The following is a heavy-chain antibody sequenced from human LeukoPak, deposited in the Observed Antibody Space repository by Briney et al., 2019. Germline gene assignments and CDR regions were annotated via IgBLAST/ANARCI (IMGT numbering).Heavy chain of an antibody. D-gene: IGHD3-3*01. CDR3: ARGLTYDFWSGYYSRDYFDY. V-gene: IGHV4-34*01. Sequence: KPSETLSLTCTVSGGSIGSYYWSWIRQPPGKGLEWIGEINHSGSTNYNPSLKSRVTISVDTSKNQFSLKLSSVTAADTAVYYCARGLTYDFWSGYYSRDYFDYWGQGTLVTVSS. CDR1: GGSIGSYY. J-gene: IGHJ4*02. CDR2: INHSGST.